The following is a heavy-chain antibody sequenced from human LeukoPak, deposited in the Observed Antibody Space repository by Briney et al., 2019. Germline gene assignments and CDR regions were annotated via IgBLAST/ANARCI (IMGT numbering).Heavy chain of an antibody. CDR2: IYYSGST. J-gene: IGHJ4*02. CDR1: GGSISSGGYS. Sequence: SQTLSLTCAVSGGSISSGGYSWSWIRQPPGKGLEWIGYIYYSGSTNYNPSLKSRVTISVDTSKNQFSLKLSSVTAADTAVYYCARRRDGYTIDYWGQGTLVTVSS. V-gene: IGHV4-30-4*07. D-gene: IGHD5-24*01. CDR3: ARRRDGYTIDY.